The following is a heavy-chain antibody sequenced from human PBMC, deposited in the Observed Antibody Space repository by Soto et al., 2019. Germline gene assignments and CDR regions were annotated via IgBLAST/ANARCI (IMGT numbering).Heavy chain of an antibody. D-gene: IGHD2-8*01. CDR1: GYTFTSYY. J-gene: IGHJ4*02. CDR2: INPSGGST. Sequence: QVQLVQSGAEVKKPGASVKISCKASGYTFTSYYMHWVRQAPGQGLEWMGIINPSGGSTKYAQKLQGRVAMTRATSTSTVYMELNSLRSEDTAVYSYAKPPYPGCINAVCYPLDYWGQGTLVTVSS. CDR3: AKPPYPGCINAVCYPLDY. V-gene: IGHV1-46*01.